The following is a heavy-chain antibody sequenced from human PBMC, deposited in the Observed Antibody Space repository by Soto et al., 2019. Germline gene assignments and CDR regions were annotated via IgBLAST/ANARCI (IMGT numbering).Heavy chain of an antibody. Sequence: EVQLLESGGGLVQPGGSLRLSCAASGFTFSSYAMSWVRQAPGKGLEWVSAISGSGGSTYYADSVKGRFTISRDNSKNTLYLQMNSLRAEDTAVYYCAKGQDIVLVPAAMVPYYGMDVWGQGTTVTVSS. V-gene: IGHV3-23*01. CDR2: ISGSGGST. CDR3: AKGQDIVLVPAAMVPYYGMDV. D-gene: IGHD2-2*01. CDR1: GFTFSSYA. J-gene: IGHJ6*02.